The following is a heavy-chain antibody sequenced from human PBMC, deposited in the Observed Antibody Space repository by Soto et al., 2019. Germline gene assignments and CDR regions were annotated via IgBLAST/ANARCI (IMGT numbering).Heavy chain of an antibody. J-gene: IGHJ4*02. Sequence: GGSLRLSCAASGFTFSSYGMHWVRQAPGKGLEWVAVISYDGSNKYYADSVKGRFTISRDNSKNTLYLQMNSLRAEDTAVYYCAKDWSSWSDYWGQGTLVTVSS. CDR1: GFTFSSYG. D-gene: IGHD6-13*01. V-gene: IGHV3-30*18. CDR2: ISYDGSNK. CDR3: AKDWSSWSDY.